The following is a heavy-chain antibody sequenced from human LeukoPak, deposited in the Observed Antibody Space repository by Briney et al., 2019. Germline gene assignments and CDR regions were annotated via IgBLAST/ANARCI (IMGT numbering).Heavy chain of an antibody. V-gene: IGHV4-59*08. J-gene: IGHJ4*02. Sequence: SETLSLTCTVSGGSISSYYWSWIRQSAGKGLEWTGYIYYRGSTSYSPSLKSRVTISVDTSKNQFSLKLRTVTAADTAVYYCAIFPLNYAEYYFDYWGQGILVTVSS. CDR2: IYYRGST. D-gene: IGHD2-2*01. CDR3: AIFPLNYAEYYFDY. CDR1: GGSISSYY.